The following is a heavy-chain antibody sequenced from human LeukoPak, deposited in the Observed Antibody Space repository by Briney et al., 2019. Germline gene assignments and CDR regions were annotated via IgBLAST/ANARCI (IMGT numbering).Heavy chain of an antibody. CDR3: ATKQWLAPPPDS. CDR1: GFTFSKYW. D-gene: IGHD6-19*01. Sequence: GGSLRLPCAASGFTFSKYWMLWVRRAPGKGLESVSRINTDGTVTTYADSVKGRFTVSRDNADNTMFLQMNSVRDEDTAVYYCATKQWLAPPPDSWGQGTPVTVSS. J-gene: IGHJ4*02. CDR2: INTDGTVT. V-gene: IGHV3-74*01.